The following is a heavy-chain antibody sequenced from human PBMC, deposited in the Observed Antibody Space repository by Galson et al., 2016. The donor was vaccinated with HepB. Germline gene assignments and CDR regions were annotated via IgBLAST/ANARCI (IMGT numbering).Heavy chain of an antibody. CDR3: TRGWIREYSSGNGGGNGGDH. D-gene: IGHD2-21*01. V-gene: IGHV3-53*01. CDR1: GFIVSSNY. J-gene: IGHJ4*02. Sequence: SLRLSCAASGFIVSSNYMSWVRQAPGNGLEWVSVLYASGKTYYADSVKGRFTISRDNSKNILFLQMNSLRAEDTAVYYCTRGWIREYSSGNGGGNGGDHWRQGTLFTVSS. CDR2: LYASGKT.